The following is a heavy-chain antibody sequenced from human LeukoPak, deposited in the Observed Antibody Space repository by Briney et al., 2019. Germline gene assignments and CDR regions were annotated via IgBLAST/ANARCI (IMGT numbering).Heavy chain of an antibody. V-gene: IGHV3-30*02. CDR2: ICDDGSDK. D-gene: IGHD2-15*01. Sequence: GGSLRLSCVAYGFTFSNPGMHCVRLAPGKGLEWVVSICDDGSDKYTADSVRRRFTITRDNSKETLYLQMNSLRTEDTAVYYCAKDAANLLYYFDYWGQGALVTVSS. CDR3: AKDAANLLYYFDY. J-gene: IGHJ4*02. CDR1: GFTFSNPG.